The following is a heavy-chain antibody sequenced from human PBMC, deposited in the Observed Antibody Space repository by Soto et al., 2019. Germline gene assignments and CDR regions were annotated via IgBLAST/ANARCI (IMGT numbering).Heavy chain of an antibody. J-gene: IGHJ1*01. Sequence: SGKVSGKASGGTFSSYSISWVRQAPGQGLEWMGGIIPIFGPANYAQKFQGRGMITADESPSTVYMELSSLSSEATAVYYCARGGTLVGAALSFHHWGQGTMVTVSS. CDR3: ARGGTLVGAALSFHH. CDR2: IIPIFGPA. CDR1: GGTFSSYS. V-gene: IGHV1-69*13. D-gene: IGHD1-26*01.